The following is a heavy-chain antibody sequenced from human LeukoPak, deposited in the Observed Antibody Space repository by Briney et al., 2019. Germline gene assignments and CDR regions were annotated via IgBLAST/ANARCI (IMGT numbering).Heavy chain of an antibody. CDR3: ARELTRTYAFDI. J-gene: IGHJ3*02. CDR2: IYPGDSDT. D-gene: IGHD3-10*01. CDR1: GYSFTSYW. Sequence: GESLKISCQGSGYSFTSYWIGWVRQMPGKGLERMGIIYPGDSDTRYSPSFQGQVTISADKSISTAYLQWTSLKASDTAMYYCARELTRTYAFDIWGQGTMVTVSS. V-gene: IGHV5-51*01.